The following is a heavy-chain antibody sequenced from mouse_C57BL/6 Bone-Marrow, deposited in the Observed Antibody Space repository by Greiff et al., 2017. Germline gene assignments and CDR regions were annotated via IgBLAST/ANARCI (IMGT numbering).Heavy chain of an antibody. V-gene: IGHV1-81*01. CDR3: AREATTVVARYAMDY. CDR1: GYTFTSYG. CDR2: IYPRSGNT. Sequence: VQLQESGAELARPGASVKLSCKASGYTFTSYGISWVKQRTGQALEWIGEIYPRSGNTYYNEKFKGKATLTADKSSSTAYMELRSLTSEDSAVYFCAREATTVVARYAMDYWGQGTSVTVSS. D-gene: IGHD1-1*01. J-gene: IGHJ4*01.